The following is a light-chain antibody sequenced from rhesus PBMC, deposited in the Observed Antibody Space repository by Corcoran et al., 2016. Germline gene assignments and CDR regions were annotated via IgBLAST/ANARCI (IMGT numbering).Light chain of an antibody. V-gene: IGKV2-104*02. J-gene: IGKJ2*01. Sequence: DIVMTQTPLSPPVTPGEPASISCRSSQSPSDSEDGNTYLDWYLQKPGHSPQLLIYEVSNRASGVPERFSGRGADTDFTLKLSRVEAEDGGVYYCMQALEFPYSFGQGTKVEIK. CDR3: MQALEFPYS. CDR1: QSPSDSEDGNTY. CDR2: EVS.